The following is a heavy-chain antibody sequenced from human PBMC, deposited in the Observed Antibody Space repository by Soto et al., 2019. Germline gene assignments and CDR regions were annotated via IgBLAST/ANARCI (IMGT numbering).Heavy chain of an antibody. CDR1: RNTFTGYY. CDR3: ARARGYGDLDY. CDR2: INPNSGDT. J-gene: IGHJ4*02. Sequence: GASVKVSCKASRNTFTGYYVHWVRQAPGQGLEWMGWINPNSGDTNSAQKFQGRVTMTRDTSISTAYMELSRLRSGDTAVYYCARARGYGDLDYWGQGTLVTVSS. V-gene: IGHV1-2*02. D-gene: IGHD4-17*01.